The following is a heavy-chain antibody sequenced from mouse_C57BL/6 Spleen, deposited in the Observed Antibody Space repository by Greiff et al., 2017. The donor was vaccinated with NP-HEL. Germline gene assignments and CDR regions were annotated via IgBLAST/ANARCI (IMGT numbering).Heavy chain of an antibody. D-gene: IGHD2-5*01. CDR3: ARNHYSNYGYFDY. V-gene: IGHV1-64*01. J-gene: IGHJ2*01. CDR2: IHPNSGST. Sequence: QVQLQQPGAELVKPGASVKLSCKASGYTFTSYWMHWVKQRPGQGLEWIGMIHPNSGSTNYNEKFKSKATLTVDKSSSTAYMQLSSLTSEDSAVYYCARNHYSNYGYFDYWGQGTTLTVSS. CDR1: GYTFTSYW.